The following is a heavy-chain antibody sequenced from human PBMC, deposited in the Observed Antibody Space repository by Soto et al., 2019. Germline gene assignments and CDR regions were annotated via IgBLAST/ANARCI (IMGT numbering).Heavy chain of an antibody. D-gene: IGHD6-6*01. CDR2: IRSKVNTYAT. J-gene: IGHJ5*02. CDR1: GFTFSGSA. V-gene: IGHV3-73*02. CDR3: TRFSMDSSSGWLDP. Sequence: EVQLVESGGDLVQPGGSLKVSCAASGFTFSGSAIHWVHQASGKGLEWVGGIRSKVNTYATAYAASVKGRFSISRDDSKTTAYLEMNSLKTEDTVVYYCTRFSMDSSSGWLDPWGQGTLVAVSS.